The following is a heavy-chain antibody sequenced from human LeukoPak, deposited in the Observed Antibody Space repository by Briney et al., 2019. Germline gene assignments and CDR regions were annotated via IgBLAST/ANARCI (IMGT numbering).Heavy chain of an antibody. CDR2: INHSGST. V-gene: IGHV4-34*01. J-gene: IGHJ4*02. D-gene: IGHD6-13*01. Sequence: NPSETLSLTCAVYGGSFSGYYWSWIRQPPGKGLEWIGEINHSGSTNYNPSLKSRVTISVGTSKNQFSLKLSSVTAADTAVYYCARGEAAGIYDYWGQGTLVTVSS. CDR3: ARGEAAGIYDY. CDR1: GGSFSGYY.